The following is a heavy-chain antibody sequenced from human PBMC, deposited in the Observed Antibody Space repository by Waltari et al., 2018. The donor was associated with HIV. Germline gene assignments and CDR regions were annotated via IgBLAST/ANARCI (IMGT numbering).Heavy chain of an antibody. CDR3: TRWTAAAGTAFDY. D-gene: IGHD6-13*01. CDR1: GFNFKGSA. CDR2: MRIKLESFAT. J-gene: IGHJ4*02. V-gene: IGHV3-73*01. Sequence: EVQLVESGGALVQPGGSLKLSCAASGFNFKGSAIHWVRQASGKGLEGVGRMRIKLESFATAYGAARKGRFTISRDDSKNTAYLQMNSLKTEDTALYYCTRWTAAAGTAFDYWGLGTLVTVSS.